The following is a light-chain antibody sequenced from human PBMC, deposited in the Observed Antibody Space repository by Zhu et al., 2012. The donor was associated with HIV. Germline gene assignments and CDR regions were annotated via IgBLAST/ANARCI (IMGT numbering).Light chain of an antibody. V-gene: IGKV3-20*01. Sequence: EIVLTQSPGTLSLSPGERATLSCRASQTVSRNYLAWYQQKPGQPPRLLIYSASRRVTGIPDRFSGSGSGTDFTLTISRLEPEDFAVYYCQHYVPSPMYTFGQGTKLEIK. J-gene: IGKJ2*01. CDR3: QHYVPSPMYT. CDR1: QTVSRNY. CDR2: SAS.